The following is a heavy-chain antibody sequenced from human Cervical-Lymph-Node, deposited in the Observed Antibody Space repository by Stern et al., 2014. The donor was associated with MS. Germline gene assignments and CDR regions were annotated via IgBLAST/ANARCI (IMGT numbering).Heavy chain of an antibody. CDR2: IASDESST. Sequence: MQLVESGGGLVQPGGSLRLSCAASGFTFSNYWMHWVRQAPGKGLVWVSRIASDESSTKYADSVKGRFTISRDNAKNTLYLQMNSLRAEDTAVYYCAREVWGSYGLDVWGQGTTVTVSS. V-gene: IGHV3-74*01. D-gene: IGHD3-16*01. CDR3: AREVWGSYGLDV. CDR1: GFTFSNYW. J-gene: IGHJ6*02.